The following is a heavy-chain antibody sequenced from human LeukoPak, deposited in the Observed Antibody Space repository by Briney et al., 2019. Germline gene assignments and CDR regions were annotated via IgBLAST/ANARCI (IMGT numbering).Heavy chain of an antibody. D-gene: IGHD1-14*01. CDR1: GGSFGGYY. J-gene: IGHJ4*02. CDR3: ARGKLTEFDY. CDR2: INHSGST. V-gene: IGHV4-34*01. Sequence: SETLSLTCAVHGGSFGGYYWSWMRQPPGKGLEWIGEINHSGSTNYNPSLKSRVTISVDTSKNQFSLKLSSETAADTAVYYCARGKLTEFDYWGQGTLVTVSS.